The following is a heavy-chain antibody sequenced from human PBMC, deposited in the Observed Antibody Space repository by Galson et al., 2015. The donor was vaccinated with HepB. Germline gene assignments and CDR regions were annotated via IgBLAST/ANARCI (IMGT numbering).Heavy chain of an antibody. Sequence: QSGAEVKKPGESLKISCTASGSSFTSYWIGWVRQMPGKGLEWMSIIYPGHSDSTYSPSFQGQVTMSADKYITTAYLQWSSLKASDTAMYYCARAYCGNGVCYQFEYWGQGTLVIVSS. CDR1: GSSFTSYW. CDR3: ARAYCGNGVCYQFEY. V-gene: IGHV5-51*01. D-gene: IGHD2-8*01. CDR2: IYPGHSDS. J-gene: IGHJ4*02.